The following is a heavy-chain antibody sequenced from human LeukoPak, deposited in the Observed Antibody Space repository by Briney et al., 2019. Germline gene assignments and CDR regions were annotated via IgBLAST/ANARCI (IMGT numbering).Heavy chain of an antibody. Sequence: EASVKVSCKASGYTFTGYYMHWVRQAPGQGLEWMGWINPNSGGTNHAQKFQGRVTMTRDTSISTAYMELSRLRSDDTAVYYCAREGDGDFLDYWGQGTLVTVSS. D-gene: IGHD3-16*01. J-gene: IGHJ4*02. CDR2: INPNSGGT. CDR1: GYTFTGYY. CDR3: AREGDGDFLDY. V-gene: IGHV1-2*02.